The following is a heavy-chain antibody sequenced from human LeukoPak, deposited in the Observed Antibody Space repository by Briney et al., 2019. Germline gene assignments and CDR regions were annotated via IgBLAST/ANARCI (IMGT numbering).Heavy chain of an antibody. D-gene: IGHD6-6*01. V-gene: IGHV4-61*03. CDR2: VYYSGST. CDR1: DASVSSDNYY. J-gene: IGHJ4*02. Sequence: SETLSLTCTVSDASVSSDNYYWSWIRQPPGKGLEYIGYVYYSGSTYYNPSLTSRVTISVDTSKNHFSLNLSSVTAAGTAVYYCARRKAIRPRDYYFDYWGQGTLVTVSS. CDR3: ARRKAIRPRDYYFDY.